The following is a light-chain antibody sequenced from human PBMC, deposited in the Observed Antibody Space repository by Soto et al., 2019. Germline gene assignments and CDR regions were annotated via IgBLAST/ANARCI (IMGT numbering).Light chain of an antibody. CDR1: QLINIY. J-gene: IGKJ2*01. Sequence: DIQMTQSPSSLSASVGDRVTISCRASQLINIYTNWYQQKSGKAPKLLIVAASSLETGVPSRFSGSGSGTEFSLTITSLQPEDVATYYCQQSYRKPATFGQGTNLEIK. V-gene: IGKV1-39*01. CDR2: AAS. CDR3: QQSYRKPAT.